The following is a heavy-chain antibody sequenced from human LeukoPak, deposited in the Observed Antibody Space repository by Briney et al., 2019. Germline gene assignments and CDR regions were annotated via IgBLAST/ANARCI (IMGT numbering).Heavy chain of an antibody. CDR1: GFTFNNYA. CDR3: ARGGQGAVDY. Sequence: GGSLRLSCAASGFTFNNYAMTWVRQAPGKGLEWVSGITAGGDKTFYADSVKGRFTISRDNATNTLCLQLNSLRAEDTAVYYCARGGQGAVDYWGQGTLVTVSS. V-gene: IGHV3-23*01. D-gene: IGHD3-16*01. J-gene: IGHJ4*02. CDR2: ITAGGDKT.